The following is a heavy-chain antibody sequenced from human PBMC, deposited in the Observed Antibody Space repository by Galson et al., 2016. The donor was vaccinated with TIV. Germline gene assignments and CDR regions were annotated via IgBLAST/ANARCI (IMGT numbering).Heavy chain of an antibody. CDR2: FDPEDGEI. D-gene: IGHD3-22*01. V-gene: IGHV1-24*01. J-gene: IGHJ4*02. CDR3: ATDLGNDSSGYYLVLGY. CDR1: GYSLTELS. Sequence: SVKVSCKVSGYSLTELSMHWVRQAPGKGLEWMGGFDPEDGEIIYAQKFQGRLTMTEDTSTDTAYMELSSLRSEDTALFYCATDLGNDSSGYYLVLGYWGQGSLVTASS.